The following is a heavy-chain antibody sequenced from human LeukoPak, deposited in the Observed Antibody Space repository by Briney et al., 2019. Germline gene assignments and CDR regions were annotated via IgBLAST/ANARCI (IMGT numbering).Heavy chain of an antibody. D-gene: IGHD6-6*01. V-gene: IGHV1-18*01. CDR3: ARDRVAARPGWFDP. J-gene: IGHJ5*02. Sequence: ASVKVSCKASGYTFTSYDINWVRQATGQGPEWMGWISVYNGNTKYAQRFQGRVTMTTDTSTSTAYMELRSLTSDDTAVYYCARDRVAARPGWFDPWGQGSLVTVSS. CDR2: ISVYNGNT. CDR1: GYTFTSYD.